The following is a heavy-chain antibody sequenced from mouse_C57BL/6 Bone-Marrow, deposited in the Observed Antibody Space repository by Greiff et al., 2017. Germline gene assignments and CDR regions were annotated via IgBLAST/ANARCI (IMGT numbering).Heavy chain of an antibody. CDR1: GYSITSGYY. D-gene: IGHD2-2*01. CDR2: ISYDGSN. CDR3: ARERDYGYGWFAY. Sequence: EVKLVESGPGLVKPSQSLSLTCSVTGYSITSGYYWNWIRQFPGNKLEWMGYISYDGSNNYNPSLKNRISITRDTSKNQFFLKLNSVTTEDTATYYCARERDYGYGWFAYWGQGTLVTVSA. J-gene: IGHJ3*01. V-gene: IGHV3-6*01.